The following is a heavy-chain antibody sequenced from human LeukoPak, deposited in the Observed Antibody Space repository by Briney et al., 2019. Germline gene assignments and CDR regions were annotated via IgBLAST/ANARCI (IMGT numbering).Heavy chain of an antibody. V-gene: IGHV4-59*01. J-gene: IGHJ6*02. D-gene: IGHD1-26*01. Sequence: SETLSLTCTVSGGSISNYYWSWIRQPPGKGLEWIGYIYYSGSTNYNPSLKSRVTISVDTSKNQFSLKLSSVTAADTAVYYCARVGGTNYYYYGMDVWGQGTTVTVSS. CDR3: ARVGGTNYYYYGMDV. CDR1: GGSISNYY. CDR2: IYYSGST.